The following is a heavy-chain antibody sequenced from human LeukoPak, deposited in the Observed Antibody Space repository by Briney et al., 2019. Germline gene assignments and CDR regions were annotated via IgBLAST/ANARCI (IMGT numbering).Heavy chain of an antibody. V-gene: IGHV4-4*07. CDR3: AREDSSGYLGY. CDR1: GGSITNYY. D-gene: IGHD3-22*01. Sequence: SETLSLTCTVSGGSITNYYWSWIRQPAGKGLEWIGRIYTSGSTNYNPSLKSRVTISVDTSKNQFSLKLTSLTAADTAVYYCAREDSSGYLGYWGQGTLVTVSS. CDR2: IYTSGST. J-gene: IGHJ4*02.